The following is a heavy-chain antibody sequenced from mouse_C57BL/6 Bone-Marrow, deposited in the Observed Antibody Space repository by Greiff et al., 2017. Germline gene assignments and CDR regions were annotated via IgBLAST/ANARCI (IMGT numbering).Heavy chain of an antibody. CDR2: IYPYNGDT. Sequence: VQLQQSGPELVKPGASVKISCKASGYSFTGYFMNWVMQSHGKSLEWIGRIYPYNGDTFYNQKFKGKATLTVDKSSSTAHMALRSLTSEDSAVYYCARRHYDGCSYWYFEVWGTGTTVTVSS. J-gene: IGHJ1*03. V-gene: IGHV1-20*01. CDR1: GYSFTGYF. D-gene: IGHD1-1*01. CDR3: ARRHYDGCSYWYFEV.